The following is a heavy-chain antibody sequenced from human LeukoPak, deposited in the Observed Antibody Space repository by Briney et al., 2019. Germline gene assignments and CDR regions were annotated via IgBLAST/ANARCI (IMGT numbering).Heavy chain of an antibody. J-gene: IGHJ6*03. Sequence: ASVKVSCKASGYTFTGYYMHWVRQAPGQGLEWMGWINPNSGGTNYAQKFQGRVTMTRDMSISTAYMELSRLRSDDTAVYYCARPMDDYYYMDVWGKGTTVTVSS. D-gene: IGHD3-10*01. CDR1: GYTFTGYY. CDR2: INPNSGGT. CDR3: ARPMDDYYYMDV. V-gene: IGHV1-2*02.